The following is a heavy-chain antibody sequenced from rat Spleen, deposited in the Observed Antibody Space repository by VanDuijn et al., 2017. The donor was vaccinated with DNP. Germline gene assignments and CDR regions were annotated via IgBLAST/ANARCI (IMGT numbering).Heavy chain of an antibody. Sequence: QVQLKESGPGLVQPSQTLSLTCTVSGFSLTSYTVSWVRQPPGKGLEWIATISSGGNTYYNSALKSRLTVSRDTSKSQVFLQMNSVQTEDTAMYFCARWDYDGWFAYWGQGTLVTVSS. J-gene: IGHJ3*01. CDR3: ARWDYDGWFAY. V-gene: IGHV2-6*01. CDR1: GFSLTSYT. D-gene: IGHD1-12*02. CDR2: ISSGGNT.